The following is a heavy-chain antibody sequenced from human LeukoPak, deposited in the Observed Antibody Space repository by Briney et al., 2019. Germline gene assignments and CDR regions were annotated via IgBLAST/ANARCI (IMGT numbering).Heavy chain of an antibody. CDR3: ARRMKGSGSYYYFDY. Sequence: SETLSLTCTVSGGSISSYYWSWIRQPPGKGLEWIGYIYYSGSTNYNPSLKSRVTISVDPSKNQFSLKLSSVTAADTAVYYCARRMKGSGSYYYFDYWGQGTLVTVSS. CDR1: GGSISSYY. J-gene: IGHJ4*02. CDR2: IYYSGST. D-gene: IGHD1-26*01. V-gene: IGHV4-59*08.